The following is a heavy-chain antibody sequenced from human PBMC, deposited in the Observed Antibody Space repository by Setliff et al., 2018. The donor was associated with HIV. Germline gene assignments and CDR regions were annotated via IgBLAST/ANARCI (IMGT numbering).Heavy chain of an antibody. D-gene: IGHD6-6*01. CDR1: GYLFTGYY. J-gene: IGHJ4*02. Sequence: ASVKVSCKASGYLFTGYYMHWVRRAPGQGLEWMGMISPSGASTKYAQRLQGRVTLTRDTSSSTVYVELSSLRSDDTAVYYCAREAEQGERSSSWYFDYWGQGTLVTVS. CDR3: AREAEQGERSSSWYFDY. V-gene: IGHV1-46*01. CDR2: ISPSGAST.